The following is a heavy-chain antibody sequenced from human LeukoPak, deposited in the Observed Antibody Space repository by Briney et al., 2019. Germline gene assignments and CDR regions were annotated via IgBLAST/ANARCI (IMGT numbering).Heavy chain of an antibody. CDR2: IIPILGIA. V-gene: IGHV1-69*04. CDR1: GGTFSSYA. J-gene: IGHJ3*02. CDR3: ARESGIAAAGRTFDI. D-gene: IGHD6-13*01. Sequence: SVTVSCTASGGTFSSYAIRWVRQAPRQGLEWMGRIIPILGIANYAQKFQGRVTITADKSTSTAYMELSSLRSEDTAVYYCARESGIAAAGRTFDIWGQGTMVTVSS.